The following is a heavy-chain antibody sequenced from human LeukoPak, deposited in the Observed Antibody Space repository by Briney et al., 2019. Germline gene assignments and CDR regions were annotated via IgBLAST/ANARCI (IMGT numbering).Heavy chain of an antibody. V-gene: IGHV3-23*01. CDR1: GFTFTSYA. D-gene: IGHD4-11*01. J-gene: IGHJ6*03. CDR2: ISGRGGST. CDR3: AKDSNSIRDYYYYYMDV. Sequence: GGSMRLSCAPSGFTFTSYATSWVRQAQRKGREWVSAISGRGGSTYYADSMKGRFTISRDNSKNTLYLQMNSLRAEDTAVYYCAKDSNSIRDYYYYYMDVWGKGTTVTVSS.